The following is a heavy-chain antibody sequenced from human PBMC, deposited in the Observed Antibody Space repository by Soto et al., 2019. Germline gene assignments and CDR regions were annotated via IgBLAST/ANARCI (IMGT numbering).Heavy chain of an antibody. CDR2: ISGSDGKT. CDR1: GFSFGSYA. J-gene: IGHJ4*02. D-gene: IGHD3-3*01. CDR3: ARWSYLDY. Sequence: LRLSCVASGFSFGSYALTWVRQAPGKGPEWVSTISGSDGKTFYADAVKGRFSISRDISQSTLYLQMNSLRADDTAIYYCARWSYLDYWGQGTRVTVSS. V-gene: IGHV3-23*01.